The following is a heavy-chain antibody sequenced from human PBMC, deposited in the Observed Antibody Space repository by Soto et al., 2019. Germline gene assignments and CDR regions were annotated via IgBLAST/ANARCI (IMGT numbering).Heavy chain of an antibody. CDR2: ISYDGSNK. J-gene: IGHJ4*02. D-gene: IGHD3-22*01. Sequence: SLRLSCAASGFTFSSYAMHWVRQAPGKGLEWVAVISYDGSNKYYADSVKGRFTISRDNSKNTLYLQMNSLRAEDTAVYYCARDSSGYYTAGFDYWGQGTLVTVSS. CDR1: GFTFSSYA. V-gene: IGHV3-30-3*01. CDR3: ARDSSGYYTAGFDY.